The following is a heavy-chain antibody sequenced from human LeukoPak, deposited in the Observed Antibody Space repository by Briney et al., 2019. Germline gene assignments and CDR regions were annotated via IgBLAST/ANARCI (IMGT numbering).Heavy chain of an antibody. J-gene: IGHJ6*03. V-gene: IGHV4-4*07. CDR1: GGSISSYY. CDR2: IYTSGST. Sequence: PETLSLTCTVSGGSISSYYWSWIRQPAGKGLEWIGRIYTSGSTNYNPSLKSRVTMSVDTSKNQFSLKLSSVTAADTAVYYCARERFGELSWGLYYYYYYMDVWGKGTTVTVSS. CDR3: ARERFGELSWGLYYYYYYMDV. D-gene: IGHD3-10*01.